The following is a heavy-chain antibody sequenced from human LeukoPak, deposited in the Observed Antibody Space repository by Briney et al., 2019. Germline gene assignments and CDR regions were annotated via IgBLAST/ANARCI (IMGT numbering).Heavy chain of an antibody. CDR3: AKSARDSSGYYPN. CDR1: GFTFSSYG. Sequence: PGGSLRLSCAASGFTFSSYGMHWVRQAPGKGLEWVAFIRYDGSNKYYADSVKGRFTISRDNSKNTLYLQMNGLRAEDTAVYYCAKSARDSSGYYPNWGQGTLVTVSS. CDR2: IRYDGSNK. J-gene: IGHJ4*02. V-gene: IGHV3-30*02. D-gene: IGHD3-22*01.